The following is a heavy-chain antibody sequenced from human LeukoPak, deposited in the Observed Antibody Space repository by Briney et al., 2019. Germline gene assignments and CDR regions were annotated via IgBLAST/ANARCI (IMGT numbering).Heavy chain of an antibody. Sequence: SETLSLTCAVCGGSFSGYYWSWIRQPPGKGLEWIGEINHSGSTNYNPSLKSRVTISVDTSKKQFSLKLSSVTAADTAVYYCARVEQAENYYDSSGYNTVRDYWGQGTLVTVSS. CDR2: INHSGST. D-gene: IGHD3-22*01. CDR1: GGSFSGYY. V-gene: IGHV4-34*01. CDR3: ARVEQAENYYDSSGYNTVRDY. J-gene: IGHJ4*02.